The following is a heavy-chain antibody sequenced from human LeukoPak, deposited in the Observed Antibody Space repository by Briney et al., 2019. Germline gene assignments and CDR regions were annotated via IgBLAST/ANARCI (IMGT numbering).Heavy chain of an antibody. J-gene: IGHJ4*02. CDR3: ARHGSSYYGSGSYYIPFDY. D-gene: IGHD3-10*01. Sequence: GEALKISCKGSGYGFTSYWIGWVRPMPGKGRGWMGSIYSGDSDTRYSPSFQGQVTISADKSISTAYLQWSSLKASDTAMYYCARHGSSYYGSGSYYIPFDYWGQGTLVTVSS. V-gene: IGHV5-51*01. CDR2: IYSGDSDT. CDR1: GYGFTSYW.